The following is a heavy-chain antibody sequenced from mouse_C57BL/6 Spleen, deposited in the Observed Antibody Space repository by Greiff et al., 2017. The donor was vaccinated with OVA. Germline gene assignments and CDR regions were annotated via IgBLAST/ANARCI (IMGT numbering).Heavy chain of an antibody. Sequence: QVQLKQSGAELVRPGASVTLSCKASGYTFTDYEMHWVKQTPVYGLEWIGAIDPETGGTAYNQKFKGKAILTADKSSSTAYMELRSLTSEDSAVYYCTRRVYWYFDVWGTGTTVTVSS. CDR3: TRRVYWYFDV. J-gene: IGHJ1*03. V-gene: IGHV1-15*01. CDR1: GYTFTDYE. CDR2: IDPETGGT.